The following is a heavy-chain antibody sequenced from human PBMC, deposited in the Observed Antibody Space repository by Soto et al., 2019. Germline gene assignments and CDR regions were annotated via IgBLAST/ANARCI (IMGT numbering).Heavy chain of an antibody. Sequence: SETLSLTCTVSGASFRNYDWNWIRQPAGKGLEWIGRIYATGTTTYNPSLKSRVAMSVDKSKNQLSLKLNSVTAADTAVYYCASSPRRGGDAFDIWGQGTMVTVSS. V-gene: IGHV4-4*07. D-gene: IGHD3-16*01. CDR3: ASSPRRGGDAFDI. CDR1: GASFRNYD. CDR2: IYATGTT. J-gene: IGHJ3*02.